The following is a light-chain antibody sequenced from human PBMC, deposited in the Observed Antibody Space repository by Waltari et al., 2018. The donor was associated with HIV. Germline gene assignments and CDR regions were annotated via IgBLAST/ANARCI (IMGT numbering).Light chain of an antibody. Sequence: QSVLTQPPSASGTPGQRVTISSSGRSSNIGSNTENWYQQPPGTSHQLLIYSNNQPPSGVPDRFSGSKSVTSASLAISGLQSEDEADYYCAAWDDSLNGPVFGGGTKLTVL. CDR1: SSNIGSNT. V-gene: IGLV1-44*01. CDR2: SNN. J-gene: IGLJ3*02. CDR3: AAWDDSLNGPV.